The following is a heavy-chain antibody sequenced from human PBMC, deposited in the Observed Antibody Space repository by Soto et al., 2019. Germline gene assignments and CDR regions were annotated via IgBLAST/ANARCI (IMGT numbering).Heavy chain of an antibody. Sequence: SVKVSCKASGGTFSSYTISWVRQAPGQGLEWMGRIIPILGIANYAQKFQGRVTITADKSTSTAYMELSSLRSEDTAVYYCAVGAATRFGAFDIWGQGTMVTVSS. V-gene: IGHV1-69*02. CDR1: GGTFSSYT. J-gene: IGHJ3*02. CDR2: IIPILGIA. D-gene: IGHD1-26*01. CDR3: AVGAATRFGAFDI.